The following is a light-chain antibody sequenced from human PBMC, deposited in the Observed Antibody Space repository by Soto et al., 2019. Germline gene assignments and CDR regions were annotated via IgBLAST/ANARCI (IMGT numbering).Light chain of an antibody. Sequence: DIQMTQSPSSLSATVGDRVTITCRASQSINRFLNWYQQKPGKGPNLLIYAASSLQSGVASRFSGSGSGTDFTLTISSLQPEDFATYYCQQTYSTPPTFGQGTKVDI. CDR2: AAS. CDR3: QQTYSTPPT. V-gene: IGKV1-39*01. CDR1: QSINRF. J-gene: IGKJ1*01.